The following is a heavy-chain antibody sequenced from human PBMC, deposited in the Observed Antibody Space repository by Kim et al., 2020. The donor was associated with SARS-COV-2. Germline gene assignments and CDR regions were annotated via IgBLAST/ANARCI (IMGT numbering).Heavy chain of an antibody. CDR1: GYSFTSYW. CDR2: IYPGDSDT. J-gene: IGHJ6*02. D-gene: IGHD1-26*01. CDR3: ARHGIVGATSHYYYYGMDV. Sequence: GESLKISCKGSGYSFTSYWIGWVRQMPGKGLEWMGIIYPGDSDTRYSPSFQGQVTISADKSISTAYLQWSSLKASDTAMYYCARHGIVGATSHYYYYGMDVWGQGTTVTVSS. V-gene: IGHV5-51*01.